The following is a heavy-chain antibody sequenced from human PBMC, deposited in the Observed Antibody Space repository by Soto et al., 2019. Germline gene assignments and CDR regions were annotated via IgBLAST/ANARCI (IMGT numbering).Heavy chain of an antibody. V-gene: IGHV1-8*01. Sequence: QVQLVQSGAEVNKPGASVRVSCKASGYTFTNYDINWVRQATGQGLEWLGYMNPHRGNTDYSQKFQGRVTITRDTSISTAYMELSSLTSEDTAMYYCARGTTVGGMDVWGQGTTVTVSS. CDR1: GYTFTNYD. J-gene: IGHJ6*02. CDR2: MNPHRGNT. CDR3: ARGTTVGGMDV. D-gene: IGHD4-4*01.